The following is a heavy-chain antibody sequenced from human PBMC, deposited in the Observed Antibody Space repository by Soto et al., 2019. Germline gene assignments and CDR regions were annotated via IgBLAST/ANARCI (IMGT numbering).Heavy chain of an antibody. CDR3: AIRYCSSTSCYYGMDV. Sequence: ASVKVSCKASGYTFTSYCISWVRQAPGQGLEWMGWISAYNGNTNYAQKLQGRVTMTTDTSTSTAYMELRSLRSDDTAVYYCAIRYCSSTSCYYGMDVWGQGTTVTVS. J-gene: IGHJ6*02. V-gene: IGHV1-18*01. CDR1: GYTFTSYC. CDR2: ISAYNGNT. D-gene: IGHD2-2*01.